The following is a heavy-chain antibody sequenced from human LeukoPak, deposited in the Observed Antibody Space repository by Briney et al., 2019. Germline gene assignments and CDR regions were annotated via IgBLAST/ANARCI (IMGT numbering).Heavy chain of an antibody. CDR2: INPSGGST. J-gene: IGHJ4*02. D-gene: IGHD3-10*01. CDR1: GYTFTSYY. CDR3: ARAEFGDFDY. Sequence: ASVKVSCKASGYTFTSYYMHWVRQAPGQGLEWMGIINPSGGSTSYAQKFQGRVTMTRDTSTSTVYMELSRLRSDDTAVYYCARAEFGDFDYWGQGTLVTVSS. V-gene: IGHV1-46*01.